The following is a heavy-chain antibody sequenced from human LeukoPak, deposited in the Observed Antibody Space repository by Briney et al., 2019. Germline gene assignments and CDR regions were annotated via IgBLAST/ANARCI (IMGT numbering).Heavy chain of an antibody. J-gene: IGHJ4*02. CDR1: RGSISGSIRSYY. Sequence: PSETLSLTCTVSRGSISGSIRSYYWSWLRQPPGKGLEWIGYISTSGSTNSNPSLRSRVTISVDTSKNQFFLNLSSVSAADTAVYYCARLPLGYSGAYYFDYWGQGTLVTVSP. CDR3: ARLPLGYSGAYYFDY. V-gene: IGHV4-4*09. CDR2: ISTSGST. D-gene: IGHD5-12*01.